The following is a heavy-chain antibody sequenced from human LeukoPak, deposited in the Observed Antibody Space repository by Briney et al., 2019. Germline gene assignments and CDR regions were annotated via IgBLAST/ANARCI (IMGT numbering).Heavy chain of an antibody. J-gene: IGHJ4*02. Sequence: PGGSLRLSCAASGFTFSSYAMSWVRQAPGKGLEWVSAISGSGGSTYYADSVKGRFTISRDNSKNTLYLQMNSLRAEDTAVYYCAKSPSSGYYYGGYYFDYWGRGTLVTVSS. D-gene: IGHD3-22*01. CDR2: ISGSGGST. CDR3: AKSPSSGYYYGGYYFDY. V-gene: IGHV3-23*01. CDR1: GFTFSSYA.